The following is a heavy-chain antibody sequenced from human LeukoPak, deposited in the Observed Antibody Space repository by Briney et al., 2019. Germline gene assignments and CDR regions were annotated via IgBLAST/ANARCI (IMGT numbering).Heavy chain of an antibody. V-gene: IGHV1-2*02. CDR3: ARGQSLFASYSGSWYYFDY. Sequence: ASVKVSCKASGYTFTGYYMHWVRQAPGQGLEWMGWINPNSGGTNYAQKFQGRVTMTRDTSISTAYMELSRLRSDDTAVYYCARGQSLFASYSGSWYYFDYWGQGTLVTVSS. CDR2: INPNSGGT. CDR1: GYTFTGYY. D-gene: IGHD6-13*01. J-gene: IGHJ4*02.